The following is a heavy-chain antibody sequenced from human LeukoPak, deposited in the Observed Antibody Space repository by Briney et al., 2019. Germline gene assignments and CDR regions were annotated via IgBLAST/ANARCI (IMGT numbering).Heavy chain of an antibody. V-gene: IGHV3-23*01. CDR2: ISGSGGST. J-gene: IGHJ4*02. CDR1: GFTFSSYA. D-gene: IGHD6-13*01. Sequence: GGPLRLSCAASGFTFSSYAMICVRQAPGKGLDWVLAISGSGGSTYYADSVKGRFTISRDNSKNTRYLQMNSMRAEDTAVYYCAKEKGLSSSWYGSPCDYRGQGTLVTVSS. CDR3: AKEKGLSSSWYGSPCDY.